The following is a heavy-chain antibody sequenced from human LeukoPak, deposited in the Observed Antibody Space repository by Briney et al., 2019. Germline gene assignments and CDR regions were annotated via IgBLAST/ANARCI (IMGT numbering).Heavy chain of an antibody. V-gene: IGHV3-23*01. CDR2: ISGSGGST. D-gene: IGHD6-13*01. CDR1: GFTFSSYA. J-gene: IGHJ4*02. CDR3: AKARGQQLAFDY. Sequence: GGSLRLSCAASGFTFSSYAMSWVRQAPGKGLEWVSAISGSGGSTYYADSVKGRFTISGENSKNPLYLQMNSLRAEDTGVYYCAKARGQQLAFDYWGQGTLVTVSS.